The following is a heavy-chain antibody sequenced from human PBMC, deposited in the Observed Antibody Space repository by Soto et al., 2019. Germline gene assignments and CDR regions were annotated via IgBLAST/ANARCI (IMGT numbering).Heavy chain of an antibody. J-gene: IGHJ1*01. V-gene: IGHV3-23*01. Sequence: EVQLLESGGGLVQPGGSLRLSCAASGFTLSSYAMSWVRQAPGKGLEWVSVISGSGGSTYYADSVKGRCTISRDNTKSTQYWQMDSLRAEDTGVDHCAKAPQQLVPGAGHFQHWGQGTLVPVS. CDR1: GFTLSSYA. D-gene: IGHD6-13*01. CDR2: ISGSGGST. CDR3: AKAPQQLVPGAGHFQH.